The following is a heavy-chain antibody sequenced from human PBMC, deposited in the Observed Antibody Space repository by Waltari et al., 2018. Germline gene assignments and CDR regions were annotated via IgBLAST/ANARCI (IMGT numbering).Heavy chain of an antibody. V-gene: IGHV3-48*01. J-gene: IGHJ5*01. D-gene: IGHD7-27*01. CDR2: FHSSDYIN. CDR3: VREVTKVELGRRLPHFFDS. Sequence: EVQLVESGGGLVQPGGSLRLSCAASGMTFTTYSMTWVRQAPGKGLEWIGRFHSSDYINYNPSLKSRVTISRDTSKKQFFLKLTSVTAADTAFYYCVREVTKVELGRRLPHFFDSWGQGTLVTVSS. CDR1: GMTFTTYS.